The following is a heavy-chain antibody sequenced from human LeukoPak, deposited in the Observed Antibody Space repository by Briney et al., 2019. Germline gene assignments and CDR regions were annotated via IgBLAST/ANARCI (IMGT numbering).Heavy chain of an antibody. J-gene: IGHJ6*02. D-gene: IGHD3-10*01. V-gene: IGHV3-64*01. CDR1: GFTFSSYA. CDR2: ISNNGGST. Sequence: GGSLRLSRVGSGFTFSSYAMHWVRQAPGKGLEYVSAISNNGGSTYYANSVKGRFTISRDNSKNTLDLQMGSLRAEDMAVYYCARAGGYGSGSYYYYGMDVWGQGTTVTVSS. CDR3: ARAGGYGSGSYYYYGMDV.